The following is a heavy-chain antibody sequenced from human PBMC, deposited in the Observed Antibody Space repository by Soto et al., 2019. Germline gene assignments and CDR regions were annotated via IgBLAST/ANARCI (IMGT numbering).Heavy chain of an antibody. V-gene: IGHV4-59*12. CDR3: ARSWYDAFDI. D-gene: IGHD2-15*01. J-gene: IGHJ3*02. Sequence: SETLSLTCTVSGASISRYYWSWIRQSPGKGLEWIGYLYNTGSTIYNPSLKSRVTISVDASRNQFSLKMNSVTAADTAVYYCARSWYDAFDIWGQGTMVTVSS. CDR1: GASISRYY. CDR2: LYNTGST.